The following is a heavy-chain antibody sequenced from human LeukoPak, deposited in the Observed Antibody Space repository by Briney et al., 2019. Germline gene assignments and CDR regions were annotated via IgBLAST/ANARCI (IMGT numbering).Heavy chain of an antibody. CDR1: GFTFSSYA. D-gene: IGHD3-10*01. V-gene: IGHV3-30-3*01. Sequence: HPGRSLRLSCAASGFTFSSYAMHWVRQAPGKGLEWVAVISYDGSNKYYADSVKGRFTISRDNSKNTLYLQMNSLRAEDTAVYYCARDLGITMVRGVMNYWGQGTLVTVSS. CDR2: ISYDGSNK. CDR3: ARDLGITMVRGVMNY. J-gene: IGHJ4*02.